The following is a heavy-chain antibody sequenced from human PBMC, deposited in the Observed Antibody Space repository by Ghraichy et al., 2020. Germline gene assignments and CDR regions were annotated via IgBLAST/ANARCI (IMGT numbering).Heavy chain of an antibody. D-gene: IGHD5-18*01. J-gene: IGHJ4*02. CDR3: AADRRYSYGYGY. CDR1: GFTFTSSA. Sequence: SVKVSCKASGFTFTSSAVQWVRQARGQRLEWIGWIVVGSGNTNYAQKFQERVTITRDMSTSTAYMELSSLRSEDTAVYYCAADRRYSYGYGYWGQGTLVTVSS. CDR2: IVVGSGNT. V-gene: IGHV1-58*01.